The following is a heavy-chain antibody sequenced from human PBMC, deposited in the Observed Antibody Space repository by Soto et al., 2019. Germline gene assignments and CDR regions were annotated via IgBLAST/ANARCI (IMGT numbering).Heavy chain of an antibody. V-gene: IGHV3-74*03. CDR2: IIGDGLYT. D-gene: IGHD3-10*01. CDR1: GFTFSNYW. CDR3: ARGILGSGTANDH. J-gene: IGHJ4*02. Sequence: EVQLVESGGGLVQPGGSLILSCAASGFTFSNYWMVWVRQPPRKGLVWVSRIIGDGLYTTYADSVKGRFTISRDNAKNTVYLQMTSLRVEDTAVYYCARGILGSGTANDHWGQGTLVTVSS.